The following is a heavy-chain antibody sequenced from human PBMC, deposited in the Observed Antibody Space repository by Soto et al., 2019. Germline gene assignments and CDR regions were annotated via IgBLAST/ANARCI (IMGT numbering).Heavy chain of an antibody. CDR1: GYTFTSYG. V-gene: IGHV1-18*04. Sequence: QVQLVQSGAEVKKPGASVKVSCKASGYTFTSYGISWVRQAPGQGVEWMGWISAYNGNTNYAQKLQGRVTMTTNTSTSTAYMELRSLRSDDTAVYYCARDLWWLERHTPLPFDYWGQGTLVTVSS. CDR2: ISAYNGNT. CDR3: ARDLWWLERHTPLPFDY. J-gene: IGHJ4*02. D-gene: IGHD1-1*01.